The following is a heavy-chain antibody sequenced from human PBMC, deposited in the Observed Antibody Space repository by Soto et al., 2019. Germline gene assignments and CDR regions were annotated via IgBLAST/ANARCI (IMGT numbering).Heavy chain of an antibody. CDR1: GYTFTSYP. J-gene: IGHJ4*02. D-gene: IGHD3-22*01. CDR2: INAGNGDT. CDR3: ARDWTHYDSSGPGDY. V-gene: IGHV1-3*01. Sequence: GASVKVSCKASGYTFTSYPMHWVRQAPGQGLECMGWINAGNGDTKCSQKFQGRVTITRDTSANTAYMELSSLRSEDTAVFYCARDWTHYDSSGPGDYWGQGTLVTVSS.